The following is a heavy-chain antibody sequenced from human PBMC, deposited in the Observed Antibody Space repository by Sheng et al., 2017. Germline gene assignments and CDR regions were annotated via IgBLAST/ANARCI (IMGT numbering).Heavy chain of an antibody. CDR1: GFTFSSYW. CDR2: SNYDGGFT. J-gene: IGHJ3*01. Sequence: EVQLVESGGGLVQPGGSLSLSCAASGFTFSSYWMHWVRQAPGKGLVWVSRSNYDGGFTTYAGSVEGRFTISRNNARNTLYLQMNGLRAEDTAVYYCVRESGIAGTTGRTGDAFDVWGPKGQWSPSLQ. CDR3: VRESGIAGTTGRTGDAFDV. V-gene: IGHV3-74*01. D-gene: IGHD1-1*01.